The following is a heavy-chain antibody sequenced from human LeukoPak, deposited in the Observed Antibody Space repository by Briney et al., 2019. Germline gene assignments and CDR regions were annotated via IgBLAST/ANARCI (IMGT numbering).Heavy chain of an antibody. CDR3: ARAGYMVRGVIDY. Sequence: PSETLSLTCTVSGGSISSYYWSWIRQPPGKGLEWIGYIYYSGSTNYNPSLKSRVTISVDTSKNQFSLKLSSVTAADTAMYYCARAGYMVRGVIDYWGQGTLVTVSS. J-gene: IGHJ4*02. D-gene: IGHD3-10*01. V-gene: IGHV4-59*01. CDR1: GGSISSYY. CDR2: IYYSGST.